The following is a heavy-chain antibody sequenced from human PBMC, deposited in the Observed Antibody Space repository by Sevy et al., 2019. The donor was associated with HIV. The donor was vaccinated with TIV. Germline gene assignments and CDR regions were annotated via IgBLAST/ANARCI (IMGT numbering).Heavy chain of an antibody. CDR3: SRKLSVSTEPSYYGMDV. CDR2: IYHSGKT. J-gene: IGHJ6*02. Sequence: SETLSLTCTVSGGSISPTTYYWGWIRLPPGKGLEWIGAIYHSGKTYYSPSLESRVTIYVDTSKNQFSLRLTSVPSADTAAYYCSRKLSVSTEPSYYGMDVWGQGTTVTVSS. V-gene: IGHV4-39*01. CDR1: GGSISPTTYY. D-gene: IGHD2-15*01.